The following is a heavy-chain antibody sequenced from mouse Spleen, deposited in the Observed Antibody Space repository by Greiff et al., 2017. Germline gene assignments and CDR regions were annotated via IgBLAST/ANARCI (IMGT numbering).Heavy chain of an antibody. CDR3: ARSRDYDGYYYAMDY. D-gene: IGHD2-4*01. CDR1: GYAFTNYL. Sequence: VKLMESGAELVRPGTSVKVSCKASGYAFTNYLIEWVKQRPGQGLEWIGVINPGSGGTNYNEKFKGKATLTADKSSSTAYMQLSSLISEDSAVYFCARSRDYDGYYYAMDYWGQGTSVTVSS. J-gene: IGHJ4*01. CDR2: INPGSGGT. V-gene: IGHV1-54*01.